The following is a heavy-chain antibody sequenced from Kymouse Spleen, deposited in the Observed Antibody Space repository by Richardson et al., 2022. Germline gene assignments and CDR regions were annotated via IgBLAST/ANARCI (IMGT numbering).Heavy chain of an antibody. CDR2: IYYSGST. CDR3: ARRGLTGYYFDY. CDR1: GGSISSSSYY. Sequence: QLQLQESGPGLVKPSETLSLTCTVSGGSISSSSYYWGWIRQPPGKGLEWIGSIYYSGSTYYNPSLKSRVTISVDTSKNQFSLKLSSVTAADTAVYYCARRGLTGYYFDYWGQGTLVTVSS. V-gene: IGHV4-39*01. D-gene: IGHD3-9*01. J-gene: IGHJ4*02.